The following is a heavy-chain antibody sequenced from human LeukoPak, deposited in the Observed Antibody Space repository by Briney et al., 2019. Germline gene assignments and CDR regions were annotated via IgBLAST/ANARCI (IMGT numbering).Heavy chain of an antibody. J-gene: IGHJ6*02. Sequence: PGGSLRLSCAASGFTFSTYSMNWVRQAPGKGLEWVSSISTSSTYIYYADSVKGRFTISRDNAKNSLYLQMNSLRAEDTAVYYCARHEPVITLSSYYYGMDVWGPGATVTVSS. D-gene: IGHD1-14*01. V-gene: IGHV3-21*01. CDR3: ARHEPVITLSSYYYGMDV. CDR2: ISTSSTYI. CDR1: GFTFSTYS.